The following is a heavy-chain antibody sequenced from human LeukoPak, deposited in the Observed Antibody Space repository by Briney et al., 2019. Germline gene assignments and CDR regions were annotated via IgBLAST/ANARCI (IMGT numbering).Heavy chain of an antibody. CDR2: IYTSGST. J-gene: IGHJ4*02. Sequence: PSETLSLTCTVSGGSISSYYWSWIRQPAGKGLEWIGRIYTSGSTNYNPSLKSRVTMSVDTSMNQFSLKLSSVTAADTAVYYCAGEATALGYCSSTSCQPFDYWGQGTLVTVSS. D-gene: IGHD2-2*01. CDR1: GGSISSYY. CDR3: AGEATALGYCSSTSCQPFDY. V-gene: IGHV4-4*07.